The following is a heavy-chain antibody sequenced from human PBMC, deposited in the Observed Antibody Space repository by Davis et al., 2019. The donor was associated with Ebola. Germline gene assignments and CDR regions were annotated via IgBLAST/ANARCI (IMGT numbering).Heavy chain of an antibody. CDR1: GFTFTSFV. J-gene: IGHJ4*02. CDR3: ARVTGTAPPRFDY. D-gene: IGHD1-1*01. CDR2: ISPTGDDT. V-gene: IGHV3-23*01. Sequence: GESLKISCAASGFTFTSFVMNWVRQAPGKGPEWVSTISPTGDDTLYADSVKGRFSISRDNAKNSLYLQMNSLRDEDTAVYYCARVTGTAPPRFDYWGQGTLVTVSS.